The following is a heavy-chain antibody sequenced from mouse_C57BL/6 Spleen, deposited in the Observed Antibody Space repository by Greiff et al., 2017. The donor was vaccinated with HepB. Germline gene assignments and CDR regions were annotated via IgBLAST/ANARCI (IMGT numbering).Heavy chain of an antibody. CDR1: GYAFSSYW. CDR3: ARGSSYSYYFDY. J-gene: IGHJ2*01. Sequence: VQLQQSGAELVKPGASVKISCKASGYAFSSYWMNWVKQRPGKGLEWIGQIYPGDGDTNYNGKFKGKATLTADKSSSTAYMQLSSLTSEDSAVYFCARGSSYSYYFDYWGQGTTLTVSS. V-gene: IGHV1-80*01. CDR2: IYPGDGDT. D-gene: IGHD1-1*01.